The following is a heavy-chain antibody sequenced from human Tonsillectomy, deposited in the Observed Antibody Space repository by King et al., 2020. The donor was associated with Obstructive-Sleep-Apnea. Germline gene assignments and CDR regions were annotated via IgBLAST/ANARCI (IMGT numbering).Heavy chain of an antibody. Sequence: VQLQESGPGLVKPSQTLSLTCTVSGGSISSGGYYWSWIRQHPGKGLEWIGYIYYSGSAYYNPSLKSRVTISVDTSKNQFSLKLSSVTAADTAVYYCASSYGGNSIIDYWGQGTLVTVSS. J-gene: IGHJ4*02. CDR1: GGSISSGGYY. CDR2: IYYSGSA. CDR3: ASSYGGNSIIDY. V-gene: IGHV4-31*03. D-gene: IGHD4-23*01.